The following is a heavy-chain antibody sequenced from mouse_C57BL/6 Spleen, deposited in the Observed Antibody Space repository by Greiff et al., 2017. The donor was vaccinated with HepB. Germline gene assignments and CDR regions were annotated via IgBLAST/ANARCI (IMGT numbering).Heavy chain of an antibody. V-gene: IGHV3-1*01. CDR1: GYSITSGYD. CDR3: ARHGPSAMDY. CDR2: ISYSGST. J-gene: IGHJ4*01. Sequence: EVKVEESGPGMVKPSQSLSLTCTVTGYSITSGYDWHWIRHFPGNKLEWMGYISYSGSTNYNPSLKSRISITHDTSKNHFFLKLNSVTTEDTAPYYCARHGPSAMDYWGQGTSVTVSS. D-gene: IGHD1-1*01.